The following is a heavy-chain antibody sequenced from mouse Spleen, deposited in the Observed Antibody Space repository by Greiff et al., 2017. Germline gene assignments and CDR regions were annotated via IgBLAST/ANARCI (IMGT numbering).Heavy chain of an antibody. CDR1: GYAFSSYW. V-gene: IGHV1-80*01. D-gene: IGHD1-2*01. J-gene: IGHJ1*01. CDR3: ARSEYGYGDFDV. CDR2: IYPGDGDT. Sequence: QVQLQQSGAELVKPGASVKISCKASGYAFSSYWMNWVKQRPGKGLEWIGQIYPGDGDTNYNGKFKGKATLTADKSSSTAYMQLSSLTSEDSAVYFCARSEYGYGDFDVWGAGTTVTVSS.